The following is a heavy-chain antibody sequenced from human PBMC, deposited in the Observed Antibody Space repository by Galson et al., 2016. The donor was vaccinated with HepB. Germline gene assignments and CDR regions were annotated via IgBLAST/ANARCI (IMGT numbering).Heavy chain of an antibody. D-gene: IGHD4-17*01. CDR2: IYNSGSGST. CDR1: GRSPSDGTYY. CDR3: ATFPFGDYDGY. J-gene: IGHJ4*02. V-gene: IGHV4-39*01. Sequence: SETLSLTCDVPGRSPSDGTYYWGWIRQPPGKGLEWIGSIYNSGSGSTYYNPSLKSRVTMSIDTSTKQFSLKVNSVTAADTAVYYCATFPFGDYDGYWGQGTQVTVSS.